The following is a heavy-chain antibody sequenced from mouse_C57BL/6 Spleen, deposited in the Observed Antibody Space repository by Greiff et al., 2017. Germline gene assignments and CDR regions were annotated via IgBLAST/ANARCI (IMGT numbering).Heavy chain of an antibody. V-gene: IGHV1-69*01. J-gene: IGHJ2*01. CDR2: IDPSDSYT. D-gene: IGHD3-3*01. CDR3: ARRLLGYYFDY. CDR1: GYTFTSYW. Sequence: QVQLQQPGAELVMPGASVKLSCKASGYTFTSYWMHWVKQRPGQGLEWFGEIDPSDSYTNYNQKFKGKSTLTVDKSSSTAYMQLSSLTSEDSAVYYCARRLLGYYFDYWGQGTTLTVSS.